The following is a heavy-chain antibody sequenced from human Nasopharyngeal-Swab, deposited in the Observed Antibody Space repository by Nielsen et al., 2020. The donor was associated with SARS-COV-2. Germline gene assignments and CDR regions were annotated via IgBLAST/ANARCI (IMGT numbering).Heavy chain of an antibody. J-gene: IGHJ4*02. CDR2: ISTKTGAP. CDR1: GYTFTSNV. D-gene: IGHD1-1*01. Sequence: ASVQVSCKASGYTFTSNVLNWLRQAPGKGPEYIGWISTKTGAPTYAQAFTGRFVISLDTSVSTTYLQISSLKADDTAVYYCAREKQEYANIWIDYWGQGTKVIVSS. V-gene: IGHV7-4-1*02. CDR3: AREKQEYANIWIDY.